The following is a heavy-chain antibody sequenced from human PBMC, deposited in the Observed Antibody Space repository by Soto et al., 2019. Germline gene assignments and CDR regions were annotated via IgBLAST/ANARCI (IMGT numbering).Heavy chain of an antibody. Sequence: ASVKVSCKVSGYTLTELSMHWVRQAPGKGLEWMGGFDPEDGETIYAQKFQGRVTMTEDTSTDTAYMELSSLRSEDTAVYYCATAGLVVVAATRRTNWFDPWSKGTLVTVSS. J-gene: IGHJ5*02. CDR2: FDPEDGET. CDR3: ATAGLVVVAATRRTNWFDP. CDR1: GYTLTELS. D-gene: IGHD2-15*01. V-gene: IGHV1-24*01.